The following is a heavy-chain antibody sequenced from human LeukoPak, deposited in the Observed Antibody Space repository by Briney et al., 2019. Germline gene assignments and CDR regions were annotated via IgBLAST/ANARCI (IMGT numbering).Heavy chain of an antibody. Sequence: GASVKVSCKASGGTFSSYAISWVRQAPGQGLEWMGGIIPIFGTANYAQKFQGRVTITTDESTSTAYMELSSLRSDDTAVYYCARVNYDILTGYYIPHAFDIWGQGTMVTVSS. CDR3: ARVNYDILTGYYIPHAFDI. CDR2: IIPIFGTA. J-gene: IGHJ3*02. CDR1: GGTFSSYA. V-gene: IGHV1-69*05. D-gene: IGHD3-9*01.